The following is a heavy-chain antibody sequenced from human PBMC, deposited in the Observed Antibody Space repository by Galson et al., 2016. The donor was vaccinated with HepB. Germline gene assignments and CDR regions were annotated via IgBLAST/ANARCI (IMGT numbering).Heavy chain of an antibody. CDR3: ARVRRDDRSGFYPDY. CDR1: GGSISSVGNY. Sequence: TLSLTCTVSGGSISSVGNYWSWIRQHPGKGLEWIGYIYYSGSTHYNTSPQSRVTISVDTSKNQFSLKLSSVTAADTAVYYCARVRRDDRSGFYPDYWGQGTLVTVSP. J-gene: IGHJ4*02. CDR2: IYYSGST. D-gene: IGHD3-22*01. V-gene: IGHV4-31*03.